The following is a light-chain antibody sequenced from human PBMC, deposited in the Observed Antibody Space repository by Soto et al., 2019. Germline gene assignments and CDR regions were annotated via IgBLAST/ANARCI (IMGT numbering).Light chain of an antibody. Sequence: QSALTQPPSASGSPGQSVTISCTGTSSDVGGYNYVSWYQQHPGKAPQLMIYEVNKRPSGVPDRFSGSKSGNTASLTVSGLQAEDEANYYCSSYAGSNNLVFGGGTKLIVL. CDR3: SSYAGSNNLV. CDR1: SSDVGGYNY. J-gene: IGLJ2*01. V-gene: IGLV2-8*01. CDR2: EVN.